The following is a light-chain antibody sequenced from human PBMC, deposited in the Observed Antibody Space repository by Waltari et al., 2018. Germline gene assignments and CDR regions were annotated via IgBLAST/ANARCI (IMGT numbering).Light chain of an antibody. CDR1: QGISSY. CDR3: QQYYSYPPT. Sequence: ALRMTLSPSSFSASTGDRVTITCRASQGISSYLAWYQQKPGKAPKLLIYAASTLQSGVPSRFSGSGSGTDFTLTISCLQSEDFATYYCQQYYSYPPTFGQGTRLEIK. J-gene: IGKJ5*01. CDR2: AAS. V-gene: IGKV1-8*01.